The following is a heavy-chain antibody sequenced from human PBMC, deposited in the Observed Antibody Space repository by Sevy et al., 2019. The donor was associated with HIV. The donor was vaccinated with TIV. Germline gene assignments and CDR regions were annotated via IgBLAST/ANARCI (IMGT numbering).Heavy chain of an antibody. CDR2: IYYSGST. D-gene: IGHD6-19*01. CDR1: GGSISCSTYY. CDR3: ARHGGIAVATLDY. J-gene: IGHJ4*02. Sequence: SETLSLTCTVSGGSISCSTYYWGWIRQPPGKGLEWIASIYYSGSTYYNVSLESRVTISVDMSKNQFSLRLSSVTAADTAVYYCARHGGIAVATLDYWGQGTLVTVSS. V-gene: IGHV4-39*01.